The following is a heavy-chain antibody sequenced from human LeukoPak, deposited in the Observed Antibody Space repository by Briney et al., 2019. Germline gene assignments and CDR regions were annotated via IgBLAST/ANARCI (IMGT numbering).Heavy chain of an antibody. CDR2: INSDGFST. CDR3: ARGTSGGYFDY. Sequence: GWSLRLSCAASGFTISSFWIHCVRQLTGQGLVWVSRINSDGFSTSDADSVKGRFTISRDNAKNTLYRQMNSLRAEDTAVYYCARGTSGGYFDYWGQGTLVTVSS. D-gene: IGHD1-26*01. CDR1: GFTISSFW. J-gene: IGHJ4*02. V-gene: IGHV3-74*01.